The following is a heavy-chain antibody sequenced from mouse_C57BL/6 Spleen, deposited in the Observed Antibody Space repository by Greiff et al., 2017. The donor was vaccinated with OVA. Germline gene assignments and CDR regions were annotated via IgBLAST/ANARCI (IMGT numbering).Heavy chain of an antibody. V-gene: IGHV1-39*01. Sequence: EVQLQQSGPELVKPGASVKISCKASGYSFTDYYMNWVKQSNGQSLEWIGVINPNYGTTSYNQKFKGKATLTVDQSSSTAYMQLNSLTSEDSAVYYGARDKRDRYYGGDWYFDVWGTGTTVTVSS. J-gene: IGHJ1*03. D-gene: IGHD2-3*01. CDR1: GYSFTDYY. CDR3: ARDKRDRYYGGDWYFDV. CDR2: INPNYGTT.